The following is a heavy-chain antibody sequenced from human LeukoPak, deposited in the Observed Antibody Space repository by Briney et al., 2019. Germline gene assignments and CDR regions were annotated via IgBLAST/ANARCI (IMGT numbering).Heavy chain of an antibody. CDR2: ISYDGSNK. CDR1: GFTFSTYG. D-gene: IGHD6-13*01. CDR3: AKDRSSTWSFDF. V-gene: IGHV3-30*18. Sequence: GRSLRLSCAASGFTFSTYGMHWVRQAPGKGLEWVAVISYDGSNKYYADSVKGRFTIPRDDSKNTLYLQMDSLRPEDTAVYYCAKDRSSTWSFDFWGQGTLVTVSS. J-gene: IGHJ4*02.